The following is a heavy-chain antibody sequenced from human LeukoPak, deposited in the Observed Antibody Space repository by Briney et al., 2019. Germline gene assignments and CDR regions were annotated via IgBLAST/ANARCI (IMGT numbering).Heavy chain of an antibody. V-gene: IGHV4-39*01. D-gene: IGHD3-22*01. J-gene: IGHJ1*01. CDR2: IYCSGST. Sequence: SETLSLTCTVSGGSISSSSYYWGWIRQPPGKGLEWIGSIYCSGSTYYNPSLKSRVTISVDPSNNQFSLNLRSVTAADTAVYYCARRRYYDGSGYLEWGQGTLLSVSS. CDR1: GGSISSSSYY. CDR3: ARRRYYDGSGYLE.